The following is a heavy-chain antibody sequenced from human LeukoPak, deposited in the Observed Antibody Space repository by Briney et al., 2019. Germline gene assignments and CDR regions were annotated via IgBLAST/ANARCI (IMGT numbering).Heavy chain of an antibody. V-gene: IGHV3-23*01. CDR2: IRGSGITT. CDR1: GFTLSSYD. D-gene: IGHD6-19*01. Sequence: GGTLRLFCAASGFTLSSYDNIWVRQARGKGLKYGSDIRGSGITTYYADSVKGRFTISRDNSRSTLYLQMNSLKAEDTAVYYCAKMPPRSRIAVADTANYYYGMDVWGQGTTVSVS. CDR3: AKMPPRSRIAVADTANYYYGMDV. J-gene: IGHJ6*02.